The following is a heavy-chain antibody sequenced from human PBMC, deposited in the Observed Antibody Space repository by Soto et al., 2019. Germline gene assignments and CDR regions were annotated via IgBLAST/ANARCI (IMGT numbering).Heavy chain of an antibody. CDR3: ARSNFTDWSNGVCSCSYNHEMDV. CDR1: GYSFTDYH. V-gene: IGHV1-2*04. D-gene: IGHD2-8*01. J-gene: IGHJ6*02. CDR2: INPKSGGT. Sequence: ASVKVSCKASGYSFTDYHIHWVRQAPGQGLEWLGRINPKSGGTSTAQKLQGWVTMTRDRSISTGYMELTRLRSDDTAVYFCARSNFTDWSNGVCSCSYNHEMDVWGQGTMVTVSS.